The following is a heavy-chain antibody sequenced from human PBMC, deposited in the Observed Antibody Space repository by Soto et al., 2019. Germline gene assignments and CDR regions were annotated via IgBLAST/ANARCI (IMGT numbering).Heavy chain of an antibody. CDR1: GYTFTSYA. V-gene: IGHV1-3*01. Sequence: ASVKVSCKASGYTFTSYAMHWVRQAPGQRLEWMGWINAGNGNTKYSQKFQGRFTISRDNAKNSLYLQMNSLRDEDTAVYYCARESVYYYDSSNYYYYGMDVWGQGTTVTVSS. CDR3: ARESVYYYDSSNYYYYGMDV. CDR2: INAGNGNT. J-gene: IGHJ6*02. D-gene: IGHD3-22*01.